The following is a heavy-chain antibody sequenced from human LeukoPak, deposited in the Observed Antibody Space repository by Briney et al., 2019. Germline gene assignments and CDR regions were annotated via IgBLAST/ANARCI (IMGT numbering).Heavy chain of an antibody. CDR3: ARSVGAWDVFDL. D-gene: IGHD3-16*01. J-gene: IGHJ3*01. CDR1: GGSINSYY. Sequence: SETLSLTCTVSGGSINSYYWSWIRQPPGKGLEWIGSVFYSGSTYYNPSLKSRVTMSADTSKNQFSLRLSYVTAADTAVYQCARSVGAWDVFDLWGQGTMVTVSS. V-gene: IGHV4-59*01. CDR2: VFYSGST.